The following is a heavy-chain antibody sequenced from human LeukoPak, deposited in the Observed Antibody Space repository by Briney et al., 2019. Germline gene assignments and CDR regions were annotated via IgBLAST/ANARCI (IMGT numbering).Heavy chain of an antibody. D-gene: IGHD3-16*01. CDR1: GFXFSTYW. Sequence: GGSLRLSCAASGFXFSTYWITWVRQPPGKGLEWVAHIKEDGGVTEYSESVKGRFTVSRDNAKNSLYLQMNTLRAEDTAVYYCLRWRGHAFFESWGQGTLVTVSS. CDR2: IKEDGGVT. J-gene: IGHJ5*01. CDR3: LRWRGHAFFES. V-gene: IGHV3-7*05.